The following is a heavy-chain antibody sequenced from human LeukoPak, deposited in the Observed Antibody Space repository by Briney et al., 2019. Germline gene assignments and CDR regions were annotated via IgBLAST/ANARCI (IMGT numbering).Heavy chain of an antibody. CDR1: GGSISSSSYY. Sequence: SETLSLTCTVSGGSISSSSYYWGWIRQPPGKGLEWIGSIYYSGSTYYNPSLKSRVTISVDTSKNQFSLKLSSVTAADTAVYYCARQKVKEHTVNTLAGWFDPWGQGTLVTVSS. CDR2: IYYSGST. V-gene: IGHV4-39*01. D-gene: IGHD4-17*01. J-gene: IGHJ5*02. CDR3: ARQKVKEHTVNTLAGWFDP.